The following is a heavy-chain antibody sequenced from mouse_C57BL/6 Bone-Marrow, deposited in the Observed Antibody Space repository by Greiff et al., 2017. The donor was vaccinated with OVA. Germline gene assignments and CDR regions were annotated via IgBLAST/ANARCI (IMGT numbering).Heavy chain of an antibody. D-gene: IGHD2-1*01. CDR3: ALYWKIAY. CDR2: IDPENGDT. CDR1: GFNIKDDY. Sequence: EVKLVESGAELVRPGASVKLSCTASGFNIKDDYMHWVKQRPEQGLEWIGWIDPENGDTEYASKFQGKATITADTSSNTAYLQLSSLTSEDTAVYYCALYWKIAYWGQGTLVTVSA. V-gene: IGHV14-4*01. J-gene: IGHJ3*01.